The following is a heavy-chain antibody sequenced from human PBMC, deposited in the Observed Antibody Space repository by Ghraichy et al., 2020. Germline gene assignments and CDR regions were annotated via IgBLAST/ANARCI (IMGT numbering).Heavy chain of an antibody. CDR1: GGSISSGDYY. V-gene: IGHV4-30-4*01. J-gene: IGHJ5*02. CDR2: IYYSGST. CDR3: ARVVEVDWFDP. Sequence: SETLSLTCTVSGGSISSGDYYWSWIRQSPGKGLEWIGYIYYSGSTYHNPSLESRVTISVDTSKNQFSLKLSSVTAADTAVYYCARVVEVDWFDPWGQGTLVTVSS. D-gene: IGHD3-16*02.